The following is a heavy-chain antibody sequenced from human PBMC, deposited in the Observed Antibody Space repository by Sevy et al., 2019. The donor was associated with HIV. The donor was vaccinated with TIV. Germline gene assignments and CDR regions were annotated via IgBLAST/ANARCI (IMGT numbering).Heavy chain of an antibody. D-gene: IGHD6-6*01. CDR3: TREGSSATKNNWFDP. CDR1: GYTFTSYY. CDR2: INPSGGST. J-gene: IGHJ5*02. Sequence: ASVKVSCKASGYTFTSYYMHWVRHAPGQGLEWMGIINPSGGSTSYAQKFQGRVTMTRDTSTSTVYMELSSLRSEDTAVYYCTREGSSATKNNWFDPWGQGTLVTVSS. V-gene: IGHV1-46*03.